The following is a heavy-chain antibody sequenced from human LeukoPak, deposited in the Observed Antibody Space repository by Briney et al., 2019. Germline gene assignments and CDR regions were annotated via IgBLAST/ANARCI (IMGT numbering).Heavy chain of an antibody. CDR1: GGSFSSYY. CDR3: ARFHCSGGSCYNNWFDP. J-gene: IGHJ5*02. Sequence: PSETLSLTCAVYGGSFSSYYWSWIRQPPGRGLEWIGYIYYSGSTNYNPSLKSRVTISVDTSKNQFSLKLSSVTAADTAVYYCARFHCSGGSCYNNWFDPWGQGTLVTVSS. CDR2: IYYSGST. D-gene: IGHD2-15*01. V-gene: IGHV4-59*01.